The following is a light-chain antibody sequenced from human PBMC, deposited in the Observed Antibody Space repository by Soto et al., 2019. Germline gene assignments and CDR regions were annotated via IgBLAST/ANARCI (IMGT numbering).Light chain of an antibody. CDR3: SSYTSSGTRV. J-gene: IGLJ1*01. V-gene: IGLV2-14*01. Sequence: QSALTRPASVSGSPGQSITISCTGTSSDVGGYNYVSWYQQHPGKAPKLMIYDVTNGPSGVSNRFFGSKSGNTASLTISGLQAEDEADYYCSSYTSSGTRVFGTGTKLTVL. CDR1: SSDVGGYNY. CDR2: DVT.